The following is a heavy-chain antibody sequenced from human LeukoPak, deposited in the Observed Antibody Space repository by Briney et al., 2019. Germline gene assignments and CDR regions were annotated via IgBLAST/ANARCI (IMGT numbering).Heavy chain of an antibody. CDR3: ARDIKRSRARWENLGFDP. CDR2: ISAYNGNT. Sequence: ASVKVSCKASGYTFTSYGISWVRQAPGQGLEWMGWISAYNGNTNYAQKFQGRVTMTTDTSTSTAYMELRSLRPDDTAMYYCARDIKRSRARWENLGFDPWGQGTLVTVSS. J-gene: IGHJ5*02. CDR1: GYTFTSYG. D-gene: IGHD1-14*01. V-gene: IGHV1-18*01.